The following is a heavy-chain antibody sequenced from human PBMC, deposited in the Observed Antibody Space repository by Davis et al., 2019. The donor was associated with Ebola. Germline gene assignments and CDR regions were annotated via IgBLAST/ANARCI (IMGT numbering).Heavy chain of an antibody. CDR1: GGSITNNRW. Sequence: MPGGSLRLSCDVSGGSITNNRWWSWVRQPPGKGLEWIGEIHESGGTDYNPSLRSRVTILIDKSKNQFSLTLKSMTAADTAMYFCATKVFPSTWWPDFDVWGQGILVIAS. V-gene: IGHV4-4*01. CDR2: IHESGGT. CDR3: ATKVFPSTWWPDFDV. J-gene: IGHJ4*02. D-gene: IGHD6-13*01.